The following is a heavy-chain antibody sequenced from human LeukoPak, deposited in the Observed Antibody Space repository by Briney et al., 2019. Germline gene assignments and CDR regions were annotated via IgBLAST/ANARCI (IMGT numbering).Heavy chain of an antibody. CDR2: INPSGGST. V-gene: IGHV1-46*01. CDR3: ARRYSGYDFGY. J-gene: IGHJ4*02. Sequence: ASVKVSCKASGYTFTVYNIHWVRQAPGQGLEWMGRINPSGGSTIYAQKFQGRVTTTSDTSTTTVYMEMNSLRPEDTAVYSCARRYSGYDFGYWGQGTLVTVSS. CDR1: GYTFTVYN. D-gene: IGHD5-12*01.